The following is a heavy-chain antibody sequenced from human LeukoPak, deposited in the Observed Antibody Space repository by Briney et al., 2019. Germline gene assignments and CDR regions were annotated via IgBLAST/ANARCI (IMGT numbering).Heavy chain of an antibody. Sequence: PSETLSLTCSVSGDSISSSTYYWGWIRQPPGKGLEWIGSIYYSGSTYYNPSLESRVTISVDTSKNQFSLNLTSVTAADTAVYHCVRATHGSYPSFDYWGQGTLVAVSS. J-gene: IGHJ4*02. CDR1: GDSISSSTYY. V-gene: IGHV4-39*07. D-gene: IGHD3-16*01. CDR2: IYYSGST. CDR3: VRATHGSYPSFDY.